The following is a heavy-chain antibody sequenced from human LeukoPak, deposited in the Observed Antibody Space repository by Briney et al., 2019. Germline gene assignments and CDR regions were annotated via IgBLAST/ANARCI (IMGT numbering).Heavy chain of an antibody. CDR2: IYYSGST. Sequence: SETLSLTCTVSGGSISSSSYYWGWIRQPPGKGLEWIVSIYYSGSTYYNPSLKSRITMSVDTSKNQFSLKLSSETAADTAVYYCARHRVLDFDYWGQGTLVTVSS. D-gene: IGHD3-10*01. CDR1: GGSISSSSYY. V-gene: IGHV4-39*01. J-gene: IGHJ4*02. CDR3: ARHRVLDFDY.